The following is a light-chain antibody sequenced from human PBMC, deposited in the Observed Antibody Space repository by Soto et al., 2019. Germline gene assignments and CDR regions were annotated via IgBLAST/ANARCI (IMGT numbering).Light chain of an antibody. J-gene: IGKJ5*01. CDR2: LGS. V-gene: IGKV2-28*01. CDR3: QQLNSFPIT. CDR1: HSLLHSNGYKY. Sequence: DIVMTRSPLSLPVTPGQPSSISCRSSHSLLHSNGYKYLDWYLKKPGQSPQLLIYLGSNRASGVPDRLSGSGYGTELTITITSMQPEDFETYYCQQLNSFPITFGHGTRLEI.